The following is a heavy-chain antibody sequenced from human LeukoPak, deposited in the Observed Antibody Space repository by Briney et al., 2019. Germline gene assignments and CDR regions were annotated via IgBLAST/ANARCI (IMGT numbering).Heavy chain of an antibody. CDR1: GFTFSRYW. V-gene: IGHV3-7*04. CDR2: IKQDGSEK. CDR3: ARGAYYDISTGSYPPLGWFDS. D-gene: IGHD3-9*01. Sequence: GGSLRLSSAASGFTFSRYWMRWVRQAPGKGLEWVANIKQDGSEKYYVDSVKGRFTISRDNAKNSLYLQMNSLRADDTAMYYCARGAYYDISTGSYPPLGWFDSWGQGTLVTVSS. J-gene: IGHJ5*01.